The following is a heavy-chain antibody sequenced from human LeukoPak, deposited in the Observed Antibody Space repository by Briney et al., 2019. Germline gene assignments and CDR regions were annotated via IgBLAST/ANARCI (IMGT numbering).Heavy chain of an antibody. Sequence: ASVKVSCKASGYTFTRYYMHWGRQAPGQGLEWMGIINPSGGSTSYAQKFQGRVTMTRDTSTSTVYMELSSLRSEDTAVYYCARDDDEAFVDYWGQGTLVTVSS. J-gene: IGHJ4*02. V-gene: IGHV1-46*01. CDR2: INPSGGST. CDR1: GYTFTRYY. CDR3: ARDDDEAFVDY. D-gene: IGHD1-1*01.